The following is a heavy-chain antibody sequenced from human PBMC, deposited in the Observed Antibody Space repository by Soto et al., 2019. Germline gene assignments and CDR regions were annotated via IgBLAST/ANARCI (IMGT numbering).Heavy chain of an antibody. CDR1: GFTFGDYW. CDR2: MTGDGRTT. J-gene: IGHJ4*02. CDR3: ATAEVDY. V-gene: IGHV3-74*03. Sequence: GSLRLSCAASGFTFGDYWMHWVRQPPGKGPEWVSRMTGDGRTTQYADSVKGRFTASRDNAKSTLYLQMNSLRAEDTAVYYCATAEVDYWGPGTLVTVSS.